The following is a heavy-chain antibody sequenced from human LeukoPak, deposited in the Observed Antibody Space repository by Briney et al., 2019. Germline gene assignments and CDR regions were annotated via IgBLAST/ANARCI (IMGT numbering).Heavy chain of an antibody. D-gene: IGHD1-26*01. Sequence: PGGSLRLSCAASGFTFSSYGMHWVRQAPGKGLEWVAVIWYDGTNKYYADSVKGRFTISRDNSKNTLYLQMNSLSVEDTAVYYCARVLVGATYFDYWGQGTLVTVSS. CDR2: IWYDGTNK. CDR3: ARVLVGATYFDY. J-gene: IGHJ4*02. CDR1: GFTFSSYG. V-gene: IGHV3-33*01.